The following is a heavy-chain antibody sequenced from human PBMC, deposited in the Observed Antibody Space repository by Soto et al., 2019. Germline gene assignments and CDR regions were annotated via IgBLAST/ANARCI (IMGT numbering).Heavy chain of an antibody. D-gene: IGHD3-22*01. CDR3: ARDEGPYYYDSSGYYPNWFDP. CDR1: GYTFTSYA. Sequence: ASVKVSCKASGYTFTSYAMHWVRQAPGQRLEWMGWINAGNGNTKYSQKFQGRVTITRDTSASTAYMELSSLRSEDTAVYYCARDEGPYYYDSSGYYPNWFDPWGQGTLVTVSS. V-gene: IGHV1-3*01. J-gene: IGHJ5*02. CDR2: INAGNGNT.